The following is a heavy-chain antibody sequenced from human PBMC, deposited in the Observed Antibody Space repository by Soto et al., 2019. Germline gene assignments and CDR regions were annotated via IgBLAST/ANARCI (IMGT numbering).Heavy chain of an antibody. D-gene: IGHD3-10*01. J-gene: IGHJ6*02. CDR1: GGTFSSYA. Sequence: SVKVSCKASGGTFSSYAISWVRQAPGQGLEWMGGIIPIFGTANYAQKFQGRVTITADKSTSTAYMELSSLRSEDTAVYYCARAFSGSGSYYMNYGYYYAMDVWCQGTTVTVSS. V-gene: IGHV1-69*06. CDR2: IIPIFGTA. CDR3: ARAFSGSGSYYMNYGYYYAMDV.